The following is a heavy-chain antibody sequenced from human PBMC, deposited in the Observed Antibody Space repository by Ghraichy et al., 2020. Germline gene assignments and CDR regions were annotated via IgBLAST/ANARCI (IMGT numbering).Heavy chain of an antibody. CDR1: GFTFKNFA. D-gene: IGHD6-13*01. Sequence: WGSLRLSCAASGFTFKNFAMHWVRQAPGKGLGSVAIISFDGGNKYYVDSVKGRFTISRDNSKNTLHLQMNSLRGDDTAIYYCARDMGSFSKIDYWGQGTLVTVSS. V-gene: IGHV3-30*01. CDR3: ARDMGSFSKIDY. CDR2: ISFDGGNK. J-gene: IGHJ4*02.